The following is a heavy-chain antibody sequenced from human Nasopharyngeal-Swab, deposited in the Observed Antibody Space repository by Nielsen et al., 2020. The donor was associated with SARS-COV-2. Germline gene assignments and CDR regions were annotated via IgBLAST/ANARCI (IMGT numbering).Heavy chain of an antibody. CDR1: GLTFSSYA. V-gene: IGHV3-30-3*01. Sequence: GESLKISCSVSGLTFSSYAMHWVRQAPGKGLEWVAVISYDGSNKYYADSVKGRFTISRDNSKNTLYLQMNSLRAEDTAVYYCARDLGSYLDYWGQGTLVTVSS. CDR2: ISYDGSNK. CDR3: ARDLGSYLDY. J-gene: IGHJ4*02. D-gene: IGHD3-10*01.